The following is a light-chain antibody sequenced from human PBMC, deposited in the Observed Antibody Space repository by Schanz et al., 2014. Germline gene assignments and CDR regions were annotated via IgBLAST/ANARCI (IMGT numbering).Light chain of an antibody. Sequence: QSALTQPPSASGSPGQSVTISCTGTSSDVGGYSYVSWYQLHPGKAPKLMIFGVSKRPSGVPDRFSGSRSGNTASLTVSVLQAEDEADYYCSSYTSSTSVVFGGGTKLTVL. CDR2: GVS. CDR3: SSYTSSTSVV. CDR1: SSDVGGYSY. J-gene: IGLJ2*01. V-gene: IGLV2-8*01.